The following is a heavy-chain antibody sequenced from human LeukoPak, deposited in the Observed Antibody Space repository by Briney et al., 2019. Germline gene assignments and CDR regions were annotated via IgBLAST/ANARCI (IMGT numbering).Heavy chain of an antibody. Sequence: SETLSLTCTVSGASISSSNYYWAWIRQPPGKGLEWIANIFYTGSTYYNPSLKSRVTISVDTSKNQFSPRLSSVTATDTAAYYCARLNKPGWFDPWGQGTLVTVSS. CDR3: ARLNKPGWFDP. CDR2: IFYTGST. V-gene: IGHV4-39*01. D-gene: IGHD1-14*01. CDR1: GASISSSNYY. J-gene: IGHJ5*02.